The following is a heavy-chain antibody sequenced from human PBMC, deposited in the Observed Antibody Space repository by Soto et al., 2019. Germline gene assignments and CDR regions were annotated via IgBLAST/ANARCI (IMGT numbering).Heavy chain of an antibody. J-gene: IGHJ4*02. V-gene: IGHV4-34*01. CDR1: GGSFSGYY. CDR2: INHSGST. Sequence: ASETLSLTCAVYGGSFSGYYWSWIRQPPGKGLEWIGEINHSGSTNYNPSLKSRVTISVDTSKNQFSLKLSSVTAADTAVYYCARETLGYCSGGSCYSASYWGQGTLVTVSS. D-gene: IGHD2-15*01. CDR3: ARETLGYCSGGSCYSASY.